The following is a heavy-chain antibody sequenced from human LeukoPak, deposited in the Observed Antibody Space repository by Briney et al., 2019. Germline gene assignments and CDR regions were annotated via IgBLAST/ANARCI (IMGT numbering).Heavy chain of an antibody. CDR2: IYHSGST. V-gene: IGHV4-30-2*01. CDR1: GGSISSGGYS. CDR3: ARVYRRAFDI. D-gene: IGHD1-26*01. J-gene: IGHJ3*02. Sequence: SQTLSLTCAVSGGSISSGGYSWSWIRQPPGKCLEWIGYIYHSGSTYYNPSLKSRVTISVDRSKNQFSLKLSSVTAADTAVYYCARVYRRAFDIWGQGTMVTVSS.